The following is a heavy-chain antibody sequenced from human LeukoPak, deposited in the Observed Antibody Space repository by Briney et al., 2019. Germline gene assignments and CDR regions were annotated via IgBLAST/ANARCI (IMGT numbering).Heavy chain of an antibody. CDR1: GGSISSYY. Sequence: SETLSLTCTVSGGSISSYYWSWIRQPPGKGLEWIGYIYYSGSTNYNPSLKSRVTISVDTSKNQFSLKLSSVTAADTAVYYCASSRIGDEIDYWGQGTLVTVSS. CDR3: ASSRIGDEIDY. D-gene: IGHD4-17*01. J-gene: IGHJ4*02. CDR2: IYYSGST. V-gene: IGHV4-59*08.